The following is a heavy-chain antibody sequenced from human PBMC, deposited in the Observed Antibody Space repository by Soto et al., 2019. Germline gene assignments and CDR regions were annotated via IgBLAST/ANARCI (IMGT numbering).Heavy chain of an antibody. Sequence: QITLKESGPTLVKPTQTLTLTCTFSGFSLSTSGVGVGWIRQPPGKALEWLALIYWDDDKRYSPSLKSRLTITKDTSKNQVVLTMTNMDPVDTATYYCAHSPEYCSSTSCTNAYFDYWGQGTLVTVSS. CDR1: GFSLSTSGVG. J-gene: IGHJ4*02. V-gene: IGHV2-5*02. CDR2: IYWDDDK. CDR3: AHSPEYCSSTSCTNAYFDY. D-gene: IGHD2-2*01.